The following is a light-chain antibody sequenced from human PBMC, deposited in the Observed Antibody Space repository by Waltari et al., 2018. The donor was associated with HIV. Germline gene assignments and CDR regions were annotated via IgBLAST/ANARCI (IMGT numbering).Light chain of an antibody. CDR1: SSDVGGYDY. Sequence: QSALTQPRSVSGSPGQSVTISCTGTSSDVGGYDYVSWYQQHPGKAPKVIISAVSRRPSWVPDRFSASKSGNTASLTISGLQAADEADYFCCSYASNYILIFGGGTKLTVL. V-gene: IGLV2-11*01. CDR3: CSYASNYILI. J-gene: IGLJ2*01. CDR2: AVS.